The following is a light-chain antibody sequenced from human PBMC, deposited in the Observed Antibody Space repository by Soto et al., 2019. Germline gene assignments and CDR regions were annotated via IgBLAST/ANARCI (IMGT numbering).Light chain of an antibody. Sequence: EIVMTQSRATLSVSPGERATLSCRASQGVTGNLAWYQQKPGHTPRLLIYGASPRATGVPARFSGSGSGTELTLTISSLQSEDFAVYYGQQYNNWPYTFGQGTKLEIK. CDR1: QGVTGN. CDR3: QQYNNWPYT. CDR2: GAS. V-gene: IGKV3-15*01. J-gene: IGKJ2*01.